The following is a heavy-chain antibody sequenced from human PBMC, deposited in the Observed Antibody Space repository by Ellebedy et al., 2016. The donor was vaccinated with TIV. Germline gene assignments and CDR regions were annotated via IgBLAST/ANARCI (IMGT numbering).Heavy chain of an antibody. V-gene: IGHV3-23*01. CDR1: GFTFSSYA. J-gene: IGHJ4*02. D-gene: IGHD3-9*01. CDR2: ISGSGGST. CDR3: AKDTSPRGFDWLFDY. Sequence: GGSLRLXXAASGFTFSSYAMSWVRQAPGKGLEWVSAISGSGGSTYYADSVKGRFTISRDNSKNTLYLQMNSLRAEDTAVYYCAKDTSPRGFDWLFDYWGQGTLVTVSS.